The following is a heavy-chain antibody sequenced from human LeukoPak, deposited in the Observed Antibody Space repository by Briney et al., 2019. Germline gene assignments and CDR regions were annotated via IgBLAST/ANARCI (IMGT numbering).Heavy chain of an antibody. CDR1: GGSISSNSYF. V-gene: IGHV4-39*02. D-gene: IGHD1-1*01. Sequence: SETLSLTCTVSGGSISSNSYFWDWIRQPPGKGLEWIGAISSSGTTYYSPSLKSRVTMSVDTSKNHFSLNLSSVTAADTAVYFCATRPRTFFDSWGQGTLVTVSS. CDR2: ISSSGTT. CDR3: ATRPRTFFDS. J-gene: IGHJ4*02.